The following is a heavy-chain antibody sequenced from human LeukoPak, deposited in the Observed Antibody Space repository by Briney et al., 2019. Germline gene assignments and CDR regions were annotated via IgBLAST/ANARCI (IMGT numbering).Heavy chain of an antibody. CDR2: IRYDGSNK. Sequence: GGSLRLSCAASGFTFSNYGMHWVRQAPGKGLEWVTLIRYDGSNKYYADSVKGRFTISRDNSKNTLYLQMNRLRAEDTAVYYCAKEPGLIAVAGLASGFWGQGTLVTVSS. CDR3: AKEPGLIAVAGLASGF. CDR1: GFTFSNYG. D-gene: IGHD6-13*01. J-gene: IGHJ4*02. V-gene: IGHV3-30*02.